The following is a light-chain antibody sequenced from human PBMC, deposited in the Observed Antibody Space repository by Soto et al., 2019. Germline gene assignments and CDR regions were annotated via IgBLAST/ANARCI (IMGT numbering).Light chain of an antibody. CDR3: QQENSFPLT. CDR2: PAS. CDR1: QAIGYW. V-gene: IGKV1-12*01. J-gene: IGKJ4*01. Sequence: DIQMTQSPSPVSASVGDRVTITCRASQAIGYWLAWYQQKPGKAPKLLIYPASNLQSGVPSRFSGSGSGTDFTRSISSLQPEDFAIYYCQQENSFPLTFGGGTKVEIK.